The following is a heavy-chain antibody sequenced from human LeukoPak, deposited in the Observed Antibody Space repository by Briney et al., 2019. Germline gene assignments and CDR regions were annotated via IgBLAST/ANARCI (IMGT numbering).Heavy chain of an antibody. CDR3: AISHKWLLLDY. Sequence: SETLSLTCAFYGASFSGYYWRCIRQPPGKGLEWIGEINHSGITTYNPSLKSRVTISVDTSKKQFSLKLNSVTAADTAVYYCAISHKWLLLDYWGQGTLVTVSS. CDR2: INHSGIT. J-gene: IGHJ4*02. D-gene: IGHD2-15*01. V-gene: IGHV4-34*01. CDR1: GASFSGYY.